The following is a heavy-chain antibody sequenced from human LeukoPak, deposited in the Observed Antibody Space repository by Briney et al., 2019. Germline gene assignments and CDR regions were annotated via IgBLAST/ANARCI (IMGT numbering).Heavy chain of an antibody. J-gene: IGHJ4*02. CDR3: AKAGSIRFDY. CDR1: GFTFNTYA. CDR2: ISGRDGGT. V-gene: IGHV3-23*01. Sequence: GGSLRLSCAASGFTFNTYAMSWVRQAPGNGLEWVSGISGRDGGTYYADSVKGRFTISRDNSKNTLYLQMNSLRAEDTAIYYCAKAGSIRFDYWGQGTLVTVSS. D-gene: IGHD1-26*01.